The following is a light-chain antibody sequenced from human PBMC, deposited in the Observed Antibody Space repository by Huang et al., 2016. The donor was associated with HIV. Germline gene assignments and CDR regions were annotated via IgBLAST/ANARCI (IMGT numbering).Light chain of an antibody. V-gene: IGKV3-15*01. Sequence: EIVMTQSPATLSVSPGERATLSCRASQSVSTNLAWFQQKPGQAPRCLIYGASTRATDVPVRFSGSGSGTEFTLTISSLQSEDFVVYYCQQYNDWPPITFGPGTKLEIK. CDR2: GAS. CDR3: QQYNDWPPIT. CDR1: QSVSTN. J-gene: IGKJ3*01.